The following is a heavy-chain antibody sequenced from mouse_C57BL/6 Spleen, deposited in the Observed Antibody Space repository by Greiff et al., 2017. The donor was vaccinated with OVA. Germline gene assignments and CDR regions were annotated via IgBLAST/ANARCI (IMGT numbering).Heavy chain of an antibody. V-gene: IGHV5-6*01. J-gene: IGHJ3*01. D-gene: IGHD1-1*01. CDR1: GFTFSSYG. CDR3: ARQGGGSSQFAY. CDR2: ISSGGSYT. Sequence: EVKLMESGGDLVKPGGSLKLSCAASGFTFSSYGMSWVRQTPDKRLEWVANISSGGSYTYYPDSVKGRFTISRDNAKNTLYLQMSSLKSEDTAMYYCARQGGGSSQFAYWGQGTLVTVAA.